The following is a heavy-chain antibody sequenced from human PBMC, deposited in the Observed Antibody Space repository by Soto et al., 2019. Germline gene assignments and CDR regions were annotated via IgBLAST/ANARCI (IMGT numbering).Heavy chain of an antibody. D-gene: IGHD1-26*01. CDR1: GASISNGDCY. J-gene: IGHJ4*02. CDR3: ARVNSVGAAYAFDD. V-gene: IGHV4-30-4*01. CDR2: IYYSGRS. Sequence: QVELEESGPGLVKPSQTLSLTCSVYGASISNGDCYWGWIRQPSGKCLEWIGYIYYSGRSDCSPSLKSRVTLSVDTAKNQFSLILNSVTAADTAVYYCARVNSVGAAYAFDDWGQGTLVTVSS.